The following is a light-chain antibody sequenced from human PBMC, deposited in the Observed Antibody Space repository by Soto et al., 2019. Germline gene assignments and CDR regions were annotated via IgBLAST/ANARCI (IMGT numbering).Light chain of an antibody. J-gene: IGKJ1*01. CDR2: GAS. CDR3: QQYGSSSRT. CDR1: QRVSSY. V-gene: IGKV3-20*01. Sequence: EIVLTQSPGTLSLSPGERATLFCRASQRVSSYLAWYQQNPGQAPRLLIYGASSRATGIPDRFSGSGSGTDFTLTISRLEPEDITVYYCQQYGSSSRTFGQGTKVEIK.